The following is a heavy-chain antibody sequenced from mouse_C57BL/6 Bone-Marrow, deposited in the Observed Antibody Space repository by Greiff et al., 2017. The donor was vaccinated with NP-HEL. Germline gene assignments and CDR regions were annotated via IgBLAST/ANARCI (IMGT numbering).Heavy chain of an antibody. Sequence: QVQLQQPGAELVKPGASVKLSCKASGYTFTGYWMHWVKRRPGPGLEWIGMIHPNSGSTNYNEKFKSKATLTVDKSSSTAYMQLSSLTSEDSAVYYCARWGYPRFAYWGQGTLVTVSA. CDR1: GYTFTGYW. V-gene: IGHV1-64*01. CDR2: IHPNSGST. CDR3: ARWGYPRFAY. J-gene: IGHJ3*01. D-gene: IGHD2-2*01.